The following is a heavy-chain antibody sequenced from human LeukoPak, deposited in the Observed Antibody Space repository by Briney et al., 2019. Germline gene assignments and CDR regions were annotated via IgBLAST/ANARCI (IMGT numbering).Heavy chain of an antibody. Sequence: GGSLRLSCVGSGFTFSTYWMSWVRQAPGKGLEWVANIKQDESEKSYVDSVKGRFTISRDNAKKSLYLQMNSLRAEDTAVYYCARGTLFYSYSYYMDVWGKGTTVIISS. CDR3: ARGTLFYSYSYYMDV. D-gene: IGHD3-10*01. V-gene: IGHV3-7*01. CDR1: GFTFSTYW. J-gene: IGHJ6*03. CDR2: IKQDESEK.